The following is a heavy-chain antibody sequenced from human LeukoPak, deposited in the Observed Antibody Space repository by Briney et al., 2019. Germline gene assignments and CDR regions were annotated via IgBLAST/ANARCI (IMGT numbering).Heavy chain of an antibody. J-gene: IGHJ6*03. CDR3: AKSGYSYGFISGYYMDV. CDR1: GFTFSSYG. V-gene: IGHV3-30*02. CDR2: IRYDGSNK. D-gene: IGHD5-18*01. Sequence: PGGSLRLSCAASGFTFSSYGMHWVRQAPGKGLEWVAFIRYDGSNKYYADSVRGRFTISRDNSKNMLYLQMNSLRAEDTAVYYCAKSGYSYGFISGYYMDVWGKGTTVTISS.